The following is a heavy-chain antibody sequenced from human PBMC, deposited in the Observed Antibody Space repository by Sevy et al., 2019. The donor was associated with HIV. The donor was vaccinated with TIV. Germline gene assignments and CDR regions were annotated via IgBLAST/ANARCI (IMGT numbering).Heavy chain of an antibody. CDR1: GYTFTSYY. D-gene: IGHD6-19*01. V-gene: IGHV1-46*01. CDR3: ARGEAVAEGYYYYYGMDV. CDR2: IDPSGGST. J-gene: IGHJ6*02. Sequence: ASVKVSCKASGYTFTSYYMHWVRQAPGQGLEWMGIIDPSGGSTSYAQKFQDRVTMTRDTSTSTVYMELSSLRSEDTAVYYCARGEAVAEGYYYYYGMDVWGQGTTVTVSS.